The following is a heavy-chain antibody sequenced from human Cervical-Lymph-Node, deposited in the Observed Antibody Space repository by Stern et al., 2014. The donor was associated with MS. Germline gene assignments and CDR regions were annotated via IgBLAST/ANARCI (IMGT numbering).Heavy chain of an antibody. CDR2: INSGSSSI. J-gene: IGHJ4*02. Sequence: VQLVESGGGLVRPGGSLRLSCAASGFSFSSYSMNWVRQAPGKGLEWVSHINSGSSSIHYADSVKGRFTISRDNAKNSVYLQMNSLRAEDTALYYCASGPRDFDYWGQGTLVTVSS. CDR1: GFSFSSYS. V-gene: IGHV3-21*01. CDR3: ASGPRDFDY.